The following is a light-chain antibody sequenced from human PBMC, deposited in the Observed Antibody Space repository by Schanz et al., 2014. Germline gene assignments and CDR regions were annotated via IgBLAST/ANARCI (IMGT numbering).Light chain of an antibody. Sequence: QSALTQPASVSGSPGQSITISCTGTSSDVGGYNYVSWYQQHPGKAPKLMIYDVSNRPSGVSNRFSGSKSGNTASLTISGLQAEDEADYYCCSYVGSGVVFGGGTKLTVL. CDR3: CSYVGSGVV. CDR2: DVS. CDR1: SSDVGGYNY. J-gene: IGLJ3*02. V-gene: IGLV2-14*01.